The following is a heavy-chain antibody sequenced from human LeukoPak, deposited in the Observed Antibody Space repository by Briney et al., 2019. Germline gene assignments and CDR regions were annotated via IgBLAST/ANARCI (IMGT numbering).Heavy chain of an antibody. V-gene: IGHV1-46*01. J-gene: IGHJ4*02. CDR2: INPSGDST. Sequence: GASVKVSCKTSGYTFTTSYIHWVRQAPGQGLEWMGIINPSGDSTRYAQKFRGRVTMTRDTSTSTVYMELSSLKSEDTAVYFCARDQRSLVDWGQGTLVTVSS. CDR3: ARDQRSLVD. CDR1: GYTFTTSY.